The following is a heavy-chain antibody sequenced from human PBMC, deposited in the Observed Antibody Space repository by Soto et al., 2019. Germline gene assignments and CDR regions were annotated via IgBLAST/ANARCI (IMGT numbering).Heavy chain of an antibody. CDR1: GYSISSGYY. CDR2: IYHSGST. CDR3: EREYDSSGYCNY. D-gene: IGHD3-22*01. V-gene: IGHV4-38-2*02. J-gene: IGHJ4*02. Sequence: SETLSLTCAVSGYSISSGYYWGWIRQPPGKGLEWIGSIYHSGSTYYNPSLKSRVTISVDTSKNQFSLKLSSVTAADTAVYYCEREYDSSGYCNYWVQGTLVIVSS.